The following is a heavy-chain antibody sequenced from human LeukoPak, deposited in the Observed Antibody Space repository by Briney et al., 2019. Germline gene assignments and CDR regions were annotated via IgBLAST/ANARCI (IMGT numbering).Heavy chain of an antibody. V-gene: IGHV3-30*04. J-gene: IGHJ5*02. CDR3: AKDQHYDFWSGSPKSWFDP. D-gene: IGHD3-3*01. CDR2: ISYDGSNK. Sequence: GGSLRLSCAASGFTFSSHPMHWVRQAPGKGLEWLTVISYDGSNKYDADSVKGRFSISRDNSKNTLYLQMNSLRAEDTAVYYCAKDQHYDFWSGSPKSWFDPWGQGTLVTVSS. CDR1: GFTFSSHP.